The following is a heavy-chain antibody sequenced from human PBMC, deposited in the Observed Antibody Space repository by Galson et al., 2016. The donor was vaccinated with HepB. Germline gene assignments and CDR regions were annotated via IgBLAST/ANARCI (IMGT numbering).Heavy chain of an antibody. CDR2: ITPIFGTA. CDR3: ARGDTAIVASFLDY. V-gene: IGHV1-69*06. Sequence: SVKVSCKASGGTFSSYAISWVRQAPGQGLEWMGAITPIFGTADSAQKFQGRVTITADKSTSTSYMELSSLRSEDTAVYYCARGDTAIVASFLDYWGQGTLVTVSS. J-gene: IGHJ4*02. CDR1: GGTFSSYA. D-gene: IGHD5-18*01.